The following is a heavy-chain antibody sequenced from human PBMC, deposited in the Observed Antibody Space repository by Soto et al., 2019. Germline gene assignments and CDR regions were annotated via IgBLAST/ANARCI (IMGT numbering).Heavy chain of an antibody. V-gene: IGHV3-23*01. J-gene: IGHJ4*02. D-gene: IGHD6-6*01. CDR2: ISGSGGST. CDR3: AKDRSPYSSSSGFDY. CDR1: GFTFSSYA. Sequence: GGSLRLSCAASGFTFSSYAMSWVRQAPGKGLEWVSAISGSGGSTYYADSVKGRFTISRDNSKNTLYPQMNSLRAEDTAVYYCAKDRSPYSSSSGFDYWGQGTLVTVSS.